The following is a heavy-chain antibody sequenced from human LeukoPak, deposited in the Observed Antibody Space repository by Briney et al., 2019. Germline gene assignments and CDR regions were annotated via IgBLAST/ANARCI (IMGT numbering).Heavy chain of an antibody. CDR1: GFTFSSYA. D-gene: IGHD2-8*01. J-gene: IGHJ4*02. V-gene: IGHV3-30-3*01. CDR3: ASESLDIVLMVYAIDY. Sequence: GGSLRLSCAASGFTFSSYAMHWVRQAPGKGLEWVAVISYDGSNKYYADSVKGRFTISRDNSKNTLYLQMNSLRAEDTAVYYCASESLDIVLMVYAIDYWGQGTLVTVSS. CDR2: ISYDGSNK.